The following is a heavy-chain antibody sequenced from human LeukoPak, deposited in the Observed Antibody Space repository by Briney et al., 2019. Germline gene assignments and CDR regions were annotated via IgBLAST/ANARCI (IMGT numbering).Heavy chain of an antibody. J-gene: IGHJ4*02. V-gene: IGHV4-39*07. Sequence: SETLSLTCTVSGGSISSSSYYWGWIRQPPGKGLEWIGSIYYSGSTYYNPSLKSRVTISVDTSKNQFSLKLSSVTAADTAVYYCARTKSTYYDFWSGYFYYDSSGYYYSGYFDYWGQGTLVTVSS. D-gene: IGHD3-22*01. CDR3: ARTKSTYYDFWSGYFYYDSSGYYYSGYFDY. CDR2: IYYSGST. CDR1: GGSISSSSYY.